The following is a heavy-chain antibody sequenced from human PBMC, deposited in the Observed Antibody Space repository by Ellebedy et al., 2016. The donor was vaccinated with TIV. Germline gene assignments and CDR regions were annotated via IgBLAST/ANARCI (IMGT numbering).Heavy chain of an antibody. V-gene: IGHV1-3*01. CDR2: INAGNGNT. CDR1: GYTFTSYA. J-gene: IGHJ4*02. CDR3: ARDIGEYSSDWYGY. D-gene: IGHD6-19*01. Sequence: AASVKVSCKASGYTFTSYAMHWVRQAPGQRLEWMGWINAGNGNTKYSQKFQGRVTITRDTSASTAYMELSSLRSEDTAVYYCARDIGEYSSDWYGYWGQGTLVTVSS.